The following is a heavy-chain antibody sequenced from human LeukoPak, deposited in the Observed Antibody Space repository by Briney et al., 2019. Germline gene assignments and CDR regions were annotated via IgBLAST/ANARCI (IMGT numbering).Heavy chain of an antibody. J-gene: IGHJ4*02. Sequence: PSETLSLTCAVYGGSFSGYYWSWIRQPPGKGLEWIGEINHSGSTNYNPSLKSRVTISVDTSKNQFSLKLSSVTAADTAVYYCARGSWGYYIXSLFDYWGQGTLVTXSS. CDR3: ARGSWGYYIXSLFDY. V-gene: IGHV4-34*01. CDR1: GGSFSGYY. D-gene: IGHD3-22*01. CDR2: INHSGST.